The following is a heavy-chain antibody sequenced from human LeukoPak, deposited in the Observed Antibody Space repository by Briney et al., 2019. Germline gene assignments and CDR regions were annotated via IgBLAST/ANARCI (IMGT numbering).Heavy chain of an antibody. V-gene: IGHV1-2*02. J-gene: IGHJ4*02. CDR3: ARGPRIVVVPAAHFDY. CDR1: GYTFTGYY. Sequence: ASVKVSCKASGYTFTGYYMHWVRQAPGQGLEWMGWINPNSGGTNYAQKFQGRVTMTRDTSISTAYMELSRLRSDDTAVYYCARGPRIVVVPAAHFDYWGREPWSPSPQ. CDR2: INPNSGGT. D-gene: IGHD2-2*01.